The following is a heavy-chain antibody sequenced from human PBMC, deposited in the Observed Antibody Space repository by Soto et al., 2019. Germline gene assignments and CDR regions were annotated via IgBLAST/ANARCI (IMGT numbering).Heavy chain of an antibody. Sequence: GGSLRLSCAASGFTFRSFTMNWVRQAPGKGLEWVSTISSNSAYIYYTDALRGRFTISRDNAKNSLHLQMNSLRTEDTAVYYCTGQASPDPSARGRFDRWGPGTLGTGSS. CDR3: TGQASPDPSARGRFDR. D-gene: IGHD2-2*01. CDR2: ISSNSAYI. V-gene: IGHV3-21*01. CDR1: GFTFRSFT. J-gene: IGHJ5*02.